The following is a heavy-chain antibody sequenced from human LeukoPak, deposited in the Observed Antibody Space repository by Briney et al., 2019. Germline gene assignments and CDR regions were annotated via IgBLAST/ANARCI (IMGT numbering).Heavy chain of an antibody. V-gene: IGHV1-69*13. CDR3: ARDLDSGSYLDY. CDR2: IIPIFGTS. CDR1: GGTFSSYA. J-gene: IGHJ4*02. D-gene: IGHD1-26*01. Sequence: ASVKVSCKASGGTFSSYAISWVRQAPGQGLEWMGGIIPIFGTSNYAQKFEGRVTIREDESASTAYLELSSLRSEDTAVYYCARDLDSGSYLDYWGQGPLVTVSS.